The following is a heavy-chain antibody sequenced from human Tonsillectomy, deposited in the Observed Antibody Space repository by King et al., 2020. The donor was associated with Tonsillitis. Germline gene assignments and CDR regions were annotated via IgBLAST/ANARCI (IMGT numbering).Heavy chain of an antibody. D-gene: IGHD3-10*01. J-gene: IGHJ3*02. CDR3: ARPVVRFRAVISDAFDI. CDR2: IYPGDSDT. CDR1: GYSFTDFW. Sequence: VQLVESGAEVKKPGESLKTSCKGSGYSFTDFWIGWVRQMPGKGLEWMGIIYPGDSDTRYSPSFQGQVSISAGKSISTAYLQWSSLKASDTAMYYCARPVVRFRAVISDAFDIWGQGTMVTVSS. V-gene: IGHV5-51*01.